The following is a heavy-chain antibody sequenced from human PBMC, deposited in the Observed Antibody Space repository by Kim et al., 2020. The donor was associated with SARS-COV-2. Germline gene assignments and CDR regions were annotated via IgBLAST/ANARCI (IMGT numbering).Heavy chain of an antibody. D-gene: IGHD3-16*02. J-gene: IGHJ4*02. CDR3: ASHPISHLYDYVWGSYRYSGMFSDY. CDR1: GGSISSSSYY. Sequence: SETLSLTCTVSGGSISSSSYYWGWIRQPPGKGLEWIGSIYYSGSTYYNPSLKSRVTISVDTSKNQFSLKLSSVTAADTAVYYCASHPISHLYDYVWGSYRYSGMFSDYWGQGTLVTVSS. CDR2: IYYSGST. V-gene: IGHV4-39*07.